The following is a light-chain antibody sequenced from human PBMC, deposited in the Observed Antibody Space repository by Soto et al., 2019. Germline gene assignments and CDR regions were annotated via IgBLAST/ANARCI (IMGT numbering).Light chain of an antibody. V-gene: IGKV1-33*01. CDR2: DAS. Sequence: DIQMTQSPSSLSASVGDRVTITCQASQDISNYLNWYQQKPGKAPKLLIYDASNLETGVPSRFSGSGSGTDFPFTISSLQPEDIATYYCQQYDNLPFGQGTKVEIK. J-gene: IGKJ1*01. CDR3: QQYDNLP. CDR1: QDISNY.